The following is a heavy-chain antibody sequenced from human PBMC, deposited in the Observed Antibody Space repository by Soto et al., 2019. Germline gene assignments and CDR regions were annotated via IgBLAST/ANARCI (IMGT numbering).Heavy chain of an antibody. CDR2: INPNSGGT. D-gene: IGHD5-18*01. J-gene: IGHJ4*02. V-gene: IGHV1-2*04. CDR1: GYTFTGYY. Sequence: QVQLVQSGAEVKKPGASVKVSCKASGYTFTGYYMHWGRQAPGQGLEWMGWINPNSGGTNYAQKFQGWVTMTRDTSVSTAYMELSRLRSDDTAVYYCARAPWIQLWDFDYWGQGTLVTVSS. CDR3: ARAPWIQLWDFDY.